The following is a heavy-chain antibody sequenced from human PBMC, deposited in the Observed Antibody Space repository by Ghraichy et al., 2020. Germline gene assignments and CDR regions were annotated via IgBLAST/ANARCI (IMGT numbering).Heavy chain of an antibody. J-gene: IGHJ6*03. V-gene: IGHV2-70*04. Sequence: SGPTLVKPTQTLTLTCTFSGFSLSTSGMRVSWIRQPPGKALEWLARIDWDDDKFYSTSLKTRLTISKDTSKNQVVLTMTNMDPVDTATYYCARIALEYSSSSLSSGYYYYMDVWGKGTTVTVSS. D-gene: IGHD6-6*01. CDR1: GFSLSTSGMR. CDR2: IDWDDDK. CDR3: ARIALEYSSSSLSSGYYYYMDV.